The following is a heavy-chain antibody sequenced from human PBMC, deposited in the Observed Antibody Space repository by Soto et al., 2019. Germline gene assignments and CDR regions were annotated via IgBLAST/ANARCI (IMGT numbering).Heavy chain of an antibody. J-gene: IGHJ4*02. Sequence: EVHLVESGGGLVQPGRSLRLSCAASGYNFDDFGMHWVRQVTGKGLEWVSGISWNGDIIAYADSVRGRFTISRDNAKNSLFLQMNSLRDDDTALYYCASGVPHRSGWHYFVHWGQGTLVTVSS. CDR2: ISWNGDII. V-gene: IGHV3-9*01. CDR3: ASGVPHRSGWHYFVH. D-gene: IGHD6-19*01. CDR1: GYNFDDFG.